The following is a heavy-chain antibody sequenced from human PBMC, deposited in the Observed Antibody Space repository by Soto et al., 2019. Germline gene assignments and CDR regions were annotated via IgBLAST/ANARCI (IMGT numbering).Heavy chain of an antibody. V-gene: IGHV3-74*01. J-gene: IGHJ4*02. CDR1: GFPFNEFW. CDR2: ISADGGWK. D-gene: IGHD7-27*01. Sequence: EVQVVESGGGLVQPGGSLRLSCAASGFPFNEFWMYWVRQAPGKGLLWVSRISADGGWKDYAESVKGRFSISRDNSKNMVYLQMNSLGVADTGLYHCGGDLGYWGQGTHVTVSS. CDR3: GGDLGY.